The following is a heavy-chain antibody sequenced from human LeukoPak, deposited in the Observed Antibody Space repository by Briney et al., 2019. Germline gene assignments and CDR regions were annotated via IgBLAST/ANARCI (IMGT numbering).Heavy chain of an antibody. D-gene: IGHD1-26*01. CDR1: GYTFTSYG. Sequence: ASVKVSCKASGYTFTSYGISWVRQAPGQRLEWVGWIRAYNGNKNNAQKLQGRVTMTTDTSTSTAYMELRSLRPDDTAVYYCARGSLFEYFQHWGQGTLVTVSS. CDR2: IRAYNGNK. V-gene: IGHV1-18*01. J-gene: IGHJ1*01. CDR3: ARGSLFEYFQH.